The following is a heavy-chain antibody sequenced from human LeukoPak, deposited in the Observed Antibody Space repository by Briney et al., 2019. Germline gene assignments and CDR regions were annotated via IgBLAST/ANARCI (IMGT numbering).Heavy chain of an antibody. CDR1: GFTFRDYS. CDR3: AKARSGSGSSCYNY. V-gene: IGHV3-23*01. Sequence: PGGSLRLSCAASGFTFRDYSMNWVRQAPGKGLEWVSGISDSGGTTDYADPVKGRFAISRDNSNNTLYLQMNSLRAEDTAVYYCAKARSGSGSSCYNYWGQGTLVTVSS. J-gene: IGHJ4*02. D-gene: IGHD2-2*02. CDR2: ISDSGGTT.